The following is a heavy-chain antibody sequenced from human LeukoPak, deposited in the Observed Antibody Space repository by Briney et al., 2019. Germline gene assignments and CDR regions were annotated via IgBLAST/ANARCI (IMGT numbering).Heavy chain of an antibody. CDR2: IRNDGSDK. CDR3: ANLPNMDHQDY. V-gene: IGHV3-30*02. Sequence: GGSLRLSCATSGFSFSSYGMHWVREAPGMGLEWVAFIRNDGSDKSYADSVMGRFTISRDNSKNTLFLQMKSLRAEDTAVYYCANLPNMDHQDYWGQGTLVTVSS. D-gene: IGHD3/OR15-3a*01. J-gene: IGHJ4*02. CDR1: GFSFSSYG.